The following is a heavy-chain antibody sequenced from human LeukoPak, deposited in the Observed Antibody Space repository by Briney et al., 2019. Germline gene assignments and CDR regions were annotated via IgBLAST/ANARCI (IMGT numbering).Heavy chain of an antibody. D-gene: IGHD3-22*01. CDR3: ARYYYDSSGYLTYWYFDL. CDR2: IYYSVRT. CDR1: GGSISSSSYY. J-gene: IGHJ2*01. V-gene: IGHV4-39*01. Sequence: SDTLSLTCTVSGGSISSSSYYWGWIRQPPGKGLEWNGSIYYSVRTYYNPSLKRRVTISVDTSKNPFSLKLSSVTAADTAVYYCARYYYDSSGYLTYWYFDLWGRGTLVTVSS.